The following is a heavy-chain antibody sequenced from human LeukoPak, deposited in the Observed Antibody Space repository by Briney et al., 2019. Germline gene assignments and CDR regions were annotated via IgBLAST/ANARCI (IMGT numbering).Heavy chain of an antibody. CDR3: ASSGWGKWFDP. D-gene: IGHD6-19*01. CDR1: GGSISSSSYY. Sequence: SETLSLTCTVSGGSISSSSYYWGWIRQPPGKGLEWIGEFNHSGSTNYNPSLKSRVTISVDTSKNQFSLKLSSVTAADTAVNYCASSGWGKWFDPWGQGTLVTVSS. CDR2: FNHSGST. J-gene: IGHJ5*02. V-gene: IGHV4-39*07.